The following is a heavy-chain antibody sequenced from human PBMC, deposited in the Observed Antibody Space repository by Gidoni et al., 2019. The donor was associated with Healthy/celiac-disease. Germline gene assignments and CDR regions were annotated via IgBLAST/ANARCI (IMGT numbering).Heavy chain of an antibody. V-gene: IGHV3-23*01. CDR3: AKAPGYSDENNWFDP. CDR2: MSGSGGST. J-gene: IGHJ5*02. D-gene: IGHD5-18*01. CDR1: GFTFSSYA. Sequence: EVQLLESGGGLVQPGGSLRLSCAASGFTFSSYAMSWVRQAPGKGLEWVSAMSGSGGSTYYADSVKGRFTISRDNSKNPLYLQMNSLRAEDTAVYYCAKAPGYSDENNWFDPWGQGTLVTVSS.